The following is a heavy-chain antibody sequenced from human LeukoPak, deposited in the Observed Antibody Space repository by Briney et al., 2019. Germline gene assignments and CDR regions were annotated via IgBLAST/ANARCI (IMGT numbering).Heavy chain of an antibody. D-gene: IGHD3-22*01. J-gene: IGHJ4*02. CDR3: ARGSHYYDSSGLDN. CDR2: IYYSGST. Sequence: SETLSLTCTVSGGSVSSGSYYWSWIRQPPRKGLEWIGYIYYSGSTNYNPSLKSRVTISLDTSKNQFSLKLSSVTAADTAVYYCARGSHYYDSSGLDNWGQGTLVTVSS. V-gene: IGHV4-61*01. CDR1: GGSVSSGSYY.